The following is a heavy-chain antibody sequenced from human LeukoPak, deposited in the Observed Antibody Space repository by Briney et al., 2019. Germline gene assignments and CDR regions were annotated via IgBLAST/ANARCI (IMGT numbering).Heavy chain of an antibody. D-gene: IGHD3-22*01. CDR1: GGSFSGYY. CDR3: ARARYSSGYYVDASDI. V-gene: IGHV4-34*01. J-gene: IGHJ3*02. Sequence: PSETLSHTCAVYGGSFSGYYWSWIRQPPGKGLEWIGEISHSGSTNYNPSLKSRVTISVDTSKNQFSLKLSSVTAADTAVYYCARARYSSGYYVDASDIWGQGTMVTVSS. CDR2: ISHSGST.